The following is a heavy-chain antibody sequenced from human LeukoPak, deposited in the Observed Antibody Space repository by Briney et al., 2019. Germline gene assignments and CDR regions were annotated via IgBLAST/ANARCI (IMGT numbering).Heavy chain of an antibody. D-gene: IGHD3-22*01. J-gene: IGHJ4*02. CDR1: GFTFSSYA. V-gene: IGHV3-23*01. Sequence: GGSLRLSCAASGFTFSSYAMSWVRQAPGKGLEWVSAISGSGGSTYYADSVKGRFTISRDNSKNTLYLQMNSLRAEDTAVYYCAKVLMSSVVITTSVDYWGQGTLVTVSS. CDR3: AKVLMSSVVITTSVDY. CDR2: ISGSGGST.